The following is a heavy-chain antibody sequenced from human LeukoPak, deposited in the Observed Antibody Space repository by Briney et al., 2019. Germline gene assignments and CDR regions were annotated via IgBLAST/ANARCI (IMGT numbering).Heavy chain of an antibody. CDR1: GFTFSSYE. D-gene: IGHD3-10*01. V-gene: IGHV3-23*01. CDR2: ISGSGDST. J-gene: IGHJ6*03. CDR3: AKGRDGSGRTNYYMDV. Sequence: GGSLRLSCAASGFTFSSYEMNWVRQAPGKGLEWVSAISGSGDSTYYADSVKGRFTISRDNSKNTLYLQMNSLRAEDTAVYYCAKGRDGSGRTNYYMDVWGKGTTVTISS.